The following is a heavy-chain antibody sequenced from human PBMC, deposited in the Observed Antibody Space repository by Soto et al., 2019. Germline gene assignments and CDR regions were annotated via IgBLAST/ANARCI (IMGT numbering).Heavy chain of an antibody. CDR3: ARSNKDIVVVVAAVNQYGMDV. V-gene: IGHV3-33*01. J-gene: IGHJ6*02. CDR2: IWYDGSNK. Sequence: GGSLRLSCAASGFTFSSYGMHWVRQAPGKGLEWVAVIWYDGSNKYYADSVKGRFTISRDNSKNTLYLQMNSLRAEDTAVYYCARSNKDIVVVVAAVNQYGMDVWDQGTTVTVSS. D-gene: IGHD2-15*01. CDR1: GFTFSSYG.